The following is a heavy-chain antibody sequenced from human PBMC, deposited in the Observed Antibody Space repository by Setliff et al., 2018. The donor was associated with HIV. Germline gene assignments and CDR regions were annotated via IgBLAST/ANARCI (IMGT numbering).Heavy chain of an antibody. CDR1: GYTFTSYG. V-gene: IGHV1-18*01. CDR2: ISAYNGNT. Sequence: ASVKVSCKASGYTFTSYGISWVRQAPGQGLEWMGWISAYNGNTNYAQKLQGRVTMTTDTSINTAYMELSSLRSEDTAVYYCARTLYSSFSSFDYWGQGTLVTVSS. D-gene: IGHD6-19*01. J-gene: IGHJ4*02. CDR3: ARTLYSSFSSFDY.